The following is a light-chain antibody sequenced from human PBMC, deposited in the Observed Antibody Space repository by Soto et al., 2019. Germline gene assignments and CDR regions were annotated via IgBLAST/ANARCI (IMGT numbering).Light chain of an antibody. CDR1: QGISNY. V-gene: IGKV1-27*01. J-gene: IGKJ3*01. CDR2: AAS. CDR3: EKYNSATL. Sequence: DIQMTQSPSSLSASVGDRVTITCRASQGISNYLAWYQQKPGKVPTLLIYAASTLQSGVPSRFSGSGSGTDFTLTITSLQPEDVATYYCEKYNSATLVGPGTKVDIK.